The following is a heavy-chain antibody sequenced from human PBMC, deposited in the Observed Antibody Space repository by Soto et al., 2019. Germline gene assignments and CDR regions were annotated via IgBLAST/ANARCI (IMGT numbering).Heavy chain of an antibody. CDR3: VRDVPSSSYFDY. J-gene: IGHJ4*02. CDR1: GGSFSGYY. D-gene: IGHD6-13*01. CDR2: IYSSGST. V-gene: IGHV4-59*01. Sequence: SETLSLTCAVYGGSFSGYYWSWIRQPPGKGLEWIGYIYSSGSTNYNPSLKSRVTMSVDTSQNQFSLKLWSVTAADTAVYYCVRDVPSSSYFDYWGQGALVTVSS.